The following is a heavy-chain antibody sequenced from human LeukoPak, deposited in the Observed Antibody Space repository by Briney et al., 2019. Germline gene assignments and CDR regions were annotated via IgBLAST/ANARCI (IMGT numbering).Heavy chain of an antibody. J-gene: IGHJ5*02. D-gene: IGHD1-26*01. CDR3: ARDPSPFYSGSYLGFDP. Sequence: SETLSLTCIVSGGSISRNSYYWGWIRQPPGKGLEWIGSMFYSGSTYYNPSLKSRITISVDTSKNQFSLKLSSVTAADTAVYYCARDPSPFYSGSYLGFDPWGQGTLVTVSS. CDR2: MFYSGST. V-gene: IGHV4-39*07. CDR1: GGSISRNSYY.